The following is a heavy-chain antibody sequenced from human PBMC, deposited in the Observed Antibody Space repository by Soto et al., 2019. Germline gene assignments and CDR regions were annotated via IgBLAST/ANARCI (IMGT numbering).Heavy chain of an antibody. CDR2: ISWNGDAT. D-gene: IGHD3-10*01. Sequence: EVQLVESGGGLVQPGRSRRLSCAASGLTFDDYAIHWVRQAPGKGLEWVSGISWNGDATGYADSVQGRFIISRDNAKNSLYLQMNSLRNEDTAIYYCANLPLYGSGFDCWGQGTLVTVSS. J-gene: IGHJ4*02. V-gene: IGHV3-9*01. CDR3: ANLPLYGSGFDC. CDR1: GLTFDDYA.